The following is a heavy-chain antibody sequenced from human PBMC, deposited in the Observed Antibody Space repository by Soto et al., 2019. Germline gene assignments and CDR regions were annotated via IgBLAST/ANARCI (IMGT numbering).Heavy chain of an antibody. CDR3: AKGGGSKDYYDTSGYYLYYYYAMDV. D-gene: IGHD3-22*01. Sequence: EVQLLESGGGLVQPGGSLRLSCAASGCTFSSYAMTWVRQAPGKGLEWVSALSGSGVSTYYADSVKGRFTISRDNSKNQLYLQINSLRAEDTAVYYCAKGGGSKDYYDTSGYYLYYYYAMDVWGQGTTVTVSS. CDR2: LSGSGVST. V-gene: IGHV3-23*01. J-gene: IGHJ6*02. CDR1: GCTFSSYA.